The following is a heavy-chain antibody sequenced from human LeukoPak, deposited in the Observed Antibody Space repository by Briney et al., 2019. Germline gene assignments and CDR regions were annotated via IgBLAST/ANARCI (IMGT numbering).Heavy chain of an antibody. J-gene: IGHJ5*02. CDR1: GFTFSSYA. Sequence: LSGGSLRLSCAASGFTFSSYAMSWVRQAPGKGLEWVSAISGSGGSTYYADSVKGRFTISRDNSKNTLYLQMNSLRAEDTAVYYCAKGRYSSSWAPFDPWGQGTLVTVSS. CDR2: ISGSGGST. CDR3: AKGRYSSSWAPFDP. V-gene: IGHV3-23*01. D-gene: IGHD4-11*01.